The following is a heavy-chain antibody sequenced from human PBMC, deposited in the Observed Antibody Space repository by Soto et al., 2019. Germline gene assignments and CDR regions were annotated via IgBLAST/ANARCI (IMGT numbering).Heavy chain of an antibody. J-gene: IGHJ4*02. D-gene: IGHD2-15*01. CDR3: ARDGGVAATLANYFDY. CDR1: GFTFNSDS. Sequence: GSLSLSCAASGFTFNSDSMNWVRQDPGKGREWVSSMSRSSRYIYYADTVKGRFTISRDNAKNSVYLQMNSLRAEDTAVYYCARDGGVAATLANYFDYWGQGTLVTVSS. V-gene: IGHV3-21*01. CDR2: MSRSSRYI.